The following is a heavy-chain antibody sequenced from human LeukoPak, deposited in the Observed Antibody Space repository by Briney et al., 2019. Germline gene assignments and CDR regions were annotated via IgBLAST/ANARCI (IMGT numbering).Heavy chain of an antibody. J-gene: IGHJ4*02. CDR1: RFTFNSYT. CDR2: ISTTSTYI. D-gene: IGHD1-26*01. V-gene: IGHV3-21*01. Sequence: AGTLSLSCAASRFTFNSYTMSWVPQAPGKGLEWVLYISTTSTYISYADPVRGRFTISRDNAKDSLYLQLNSLRAEDTAVYYHAGDGGAAEFWGQGTLVTVS. CDR3: AGDGGAAEF.